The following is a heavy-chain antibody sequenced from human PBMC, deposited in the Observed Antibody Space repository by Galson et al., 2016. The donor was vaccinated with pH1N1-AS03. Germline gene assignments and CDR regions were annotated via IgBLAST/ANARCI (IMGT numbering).Heavy chain of an antibody. CDR1: GFTFSSYA. CDR3: TKGMGDQLPILNFDY. CDR2: IGCSGAGA. V-gene: IGHV3-23*01. D-gene: IGHD2-2*01. Sequence: SLRLSCAASGFTFSSYAMSWVRQAPGKGLEWVSSIGCSGAGAHYADSVKGRFTISRDNSKNTLYLQMNSLRAEDTAIYYCTKGMGDQLPILNFDYWGQGTLVTVSS. J-gene: IGHJ4*02.